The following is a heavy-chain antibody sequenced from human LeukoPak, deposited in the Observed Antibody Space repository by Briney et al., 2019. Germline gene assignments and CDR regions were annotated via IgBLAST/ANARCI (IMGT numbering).Heavy chain of an antibody. CDR2: IYYSGST. CDR3: ARALVWSYCSSTSCYLGFDH. CDR1: GGSISSYY. Sequence: SETLSLTCTVSGGSISSYYWSWIRQPPGKGLEWIGYIYYSGSTNYNPSLKSRVTISVDTSKNQFSLKLSSVTAADTAVYYCARALVWSYCSSTSCYLGFDHWGQGTRVTVSS. J-gene: IGHJ4*02. D-gene: IGHD2-2*01. V-gene: IGHV4-59*01.